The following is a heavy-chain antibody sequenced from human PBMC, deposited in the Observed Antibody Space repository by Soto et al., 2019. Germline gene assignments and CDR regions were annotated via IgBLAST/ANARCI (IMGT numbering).Heavy chain of an antibody. V-gene: IGHV3-23*01. D-gene: IGHD2-2*01. CDR3: AKELVPRYYSSTSCYQGLDY. J-gene: IGHJ4*02. CDR2: ISGSGGST. Sequence: GGSLRLSCAASGFTFSSYAMSWVRQAPGKGLEWVSAISGSGGSTYYADSVKGRFTISRDNSKNTLYLQMNSLRAEDTAVYYCAKELVPRYYSSTSCYQGLDYWGQGTLVTVSS. CDR1: GFTFSSYA.